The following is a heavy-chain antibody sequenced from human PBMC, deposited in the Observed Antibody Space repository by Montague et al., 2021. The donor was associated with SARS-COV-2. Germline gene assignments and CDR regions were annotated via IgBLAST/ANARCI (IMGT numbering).Heavy chain of an antibody. V-gene: IGHV4-38-2*02. CDR3: ARERRYCSGGSCYSGWFDH. CDR1: GYSISSGYY. CDR2: IYHSGST. Sequence: SETLSLTCTVSGYSISSGYYWGWIRQPPGKGLEWIGSIYHSGSTYYNPSLKSRVTISVDTSNNQFSLKLSSVTAADTAVYYCARERRYCSGGSCYSGWFDHWGQGTLVTVSS. D-gene: IGHD2-15*01. J-gene: IGHJ5*02.